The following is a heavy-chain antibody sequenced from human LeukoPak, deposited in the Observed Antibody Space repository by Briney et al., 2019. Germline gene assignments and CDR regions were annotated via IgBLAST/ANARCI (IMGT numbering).Heavy chain of an antibody. CDR1: GYTFTGYY. CDR3: ARVRAVADYYFDY. D-gene: IGHD6-19*01. Sequence: ASVKVSCKASGYTFTGYYMHWVRQAPGQGLEWMGWINPNSGGTNYAQKSQGRVTMTRDTSISTAYMELSRLRSGDTAVYYCARVRAVADYYFDYWGQGTLVTVSS. J-gene: IGHJ4*02. V-gene: IGHV1-2*02. CDR2: INPNSGGT.